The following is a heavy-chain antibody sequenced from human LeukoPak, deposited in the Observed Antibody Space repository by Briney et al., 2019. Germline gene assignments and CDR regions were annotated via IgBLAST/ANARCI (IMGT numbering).Heavy chain of an antibody. V-gene: IGHV3-15*01. CDR3: TTVTHFYL. D-gene: IGHD2-15*01. CDR2: IKNGGAT. J-gene: IGHJ4*02. CDR1: GFSFSGAW. Sequence: GGSLRLSSAASGFSFSGAWLNWVRQAPGKGLEWVGRIKNGGATDYAAPVKGRFTISRDDPKATLYLQMNSLETEDTAIYFCTTVTHFYLGGQGILVTVSS.